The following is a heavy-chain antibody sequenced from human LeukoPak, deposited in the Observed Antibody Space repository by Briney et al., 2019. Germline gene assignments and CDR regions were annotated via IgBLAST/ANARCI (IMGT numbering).Heavy chain of an antibody. V-gene: IGHV4-59*08. CDR3: ARRRGSSWQGWFDP. Sequence: SETLSLTCTVSGGSISSYYWSWIRQPPGKGREWIGYIYYSGSTNYNPSLKSRVTTSVDTSKNQFFVKLSSVTAADAAVYYCARRRGSSWQGWFDPWGQGTLVTVSS. CDR1: GGSISSYY. CDR2: IYYSGST. D-gene: IGHD6-13*01. J-gene: IGHJ5*02.